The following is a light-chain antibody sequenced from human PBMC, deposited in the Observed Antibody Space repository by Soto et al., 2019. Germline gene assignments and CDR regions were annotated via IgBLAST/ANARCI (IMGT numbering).Light chain of an antibody. J-gene: IGKJ1*01. CDR1: QSISNY. CDR3: QQYSRHVT. Sequence: DIQMTQSPSSLSASVGDRVTITCRTSQSISNYLNWYQQKPGTAPNLLINKASNLESGVPPRFSGTGSGTEFTLTISSLQPDDFASYYRQQYSRHVTFGQGTKVDIK. V-gene: IGKV1-5*03. CDR2: KAS.